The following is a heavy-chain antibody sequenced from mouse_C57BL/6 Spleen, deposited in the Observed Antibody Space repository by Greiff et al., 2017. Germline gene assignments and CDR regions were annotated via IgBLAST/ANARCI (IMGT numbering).Heavy chain of an antibody. J-gene: IGHJ4*01. CDR2: IYPRSGNT. CDR3: AKSITTVVAGSMDY. Sequence: VQLQQSGAELARPGASVKLSCKASGYTFTSYGISWVKQRTGQGLEWIGEIYPRSGNTYYNEKVKGKATLTADKSSSTAYMELRSLTAEDSAVYFCAKSITTVVAGSMDYWGQGTSVTVSS. V-gene: IGHV1-81*01. CDR1: GYTFTSYG. D-gene: IGHD1-1*01.